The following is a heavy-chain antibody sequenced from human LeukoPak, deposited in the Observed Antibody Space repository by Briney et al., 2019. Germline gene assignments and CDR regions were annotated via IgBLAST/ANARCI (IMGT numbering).Heavy chain of an antibody. D-gene: IGHD3-22*01. CDR3: ARVGDYYDSSGYFYGYFHH. Sequence: GGSLRPSCAASGFTVSSNYMSWVRQAPGKGLEWVSVIYSGGSTYYADSVKGRFTISRDNSKNTLYLQMNSLRAEDTAVYYCARVGDYYDSSGYFYGYFHHWGQGTLVTVSS. CDR2: IYSGGST. CDR1: GFTVSSNY. J-gene: IGHJ1*01. V-gene: IGHV3-53*01.